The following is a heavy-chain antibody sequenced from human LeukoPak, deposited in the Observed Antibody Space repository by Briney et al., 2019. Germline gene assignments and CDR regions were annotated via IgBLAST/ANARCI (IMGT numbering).Heavy chain of an antibody. Sequence: SETLSLTCTVSGGSISSSTYTWGWIRQPPGKGLEWIGDISYSETTYYNPSLKSRVTISVDTSKSQFSLKLSSVTAADTAVYYCARHRYGSGSYCYYGMDVWGQGTTVTVSS. D-gene: IGHD3-10*01. V-gene: IGHV4-39*01. CDR1: GGSISSSTYT. J-gene: IGHJ6*02. CDR2: ISYSETT. CDR3: ARHRYGSGSYCYYGMDV.